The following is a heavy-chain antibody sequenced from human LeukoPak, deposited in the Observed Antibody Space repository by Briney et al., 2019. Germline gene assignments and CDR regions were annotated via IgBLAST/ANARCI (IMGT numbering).Heavy chain of an antibody. Sequence: SVKVSCKASGGTFSSYAVSWVRQAPGRGFEWMGRIIPVFGTTKHAQMFQGRVTITTDKSTGTAYMELSRLRSGDTAVYYCARERGLVTTTFDSWGQGVLVTVSS. CDR1: GGTFSSYA. D-gene: IGHD2-21*02. CDR3: ARERGLVTTTFDS. V-gene: IGHV1-69*05. J-gene: IGHJ5*01. CDR2: IIPVFGTT.